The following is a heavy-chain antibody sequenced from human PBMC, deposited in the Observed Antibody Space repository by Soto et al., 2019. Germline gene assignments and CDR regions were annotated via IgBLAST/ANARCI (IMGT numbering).Heavy chain of an antibody. CDR3: ARERAGYSTLYYYYGMDV. CDR1: GYSISSGYY. V-gene: IGHV4-38-2*02. CDR2: IYHSGST. Sequence: SETLSLTCAVSGYSISSGYYWGWIRQPPGKGLEWIGSIYHSGSTYYNPSLKSRVTISVDTSKNQFSLKLSSVTAADTAVYYCARERAGYSTLYYYYGMDVWGQGTTVTVSS. J-gene: IGHJ6*02. D-gene: IGHD4-4*01.